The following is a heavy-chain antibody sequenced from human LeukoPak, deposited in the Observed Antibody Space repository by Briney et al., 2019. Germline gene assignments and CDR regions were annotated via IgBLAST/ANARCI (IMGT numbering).Heavy chain of an antibody. CDR3: ARDRGAAAQY. V-gene: IGHV3-21*01. CDR2: ISSSSSYI. CDR1: GFTFSSYS. J-gene: IGHJ4*02. D-gene: IGHD6-13*01. Sequence: GGSLRLSCAASGFTFSSYSMNWVRQAPGKGLEWVSSISSSSSYIYYADSVKGRFTISRDNAKNSLYLQMNILRAEHTAVYYCARDRGAAAQYWGQGTLVTVSS.